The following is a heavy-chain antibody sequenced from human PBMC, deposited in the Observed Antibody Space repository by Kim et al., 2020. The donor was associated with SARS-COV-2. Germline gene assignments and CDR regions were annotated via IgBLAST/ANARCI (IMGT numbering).Heavy chain of an antibody. CDR1: GGTFSSYA. CDR3: ARRFYGSGSYYPDAFDI. J-gene: IGHJ3*02. D-gene: IGHD3-10*01. V-gene: IGHV1-69*13. Sequence: SVKVSCKASGGTFSSYAISWVRQAPGQGLEWMGGIIPIFGTANYAQKFQGRVTITADESTSTAYMELSSLRSEDTAVYYCARRFYGSGSYYPDAFDIWGQGTMVTVSS. CDR2: IIPIFGTA.